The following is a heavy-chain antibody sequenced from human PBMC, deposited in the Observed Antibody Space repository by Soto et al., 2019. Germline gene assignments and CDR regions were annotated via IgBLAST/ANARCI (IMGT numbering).Heavy chain of an antibody. D-gene: IGHD6-13*01. CDR3: ARDTWYRSSWYANYYYYGMDV. Sequence: ASVKVSCKASGYTFTSYYMHWVRQAPGQGLEWMGIINPSGGSTSYTQKFQGRVTMTRDTSTSTVYMELSSLRSEDTAVYYCARDTWYRSSWYANYYYYGMDVWGQGTTVTVSS. V-gene: IGHV1-46*01. J-gene: IGHJ6*02. CDR2: INPSGGST. CDR1: GYTFTSYY.